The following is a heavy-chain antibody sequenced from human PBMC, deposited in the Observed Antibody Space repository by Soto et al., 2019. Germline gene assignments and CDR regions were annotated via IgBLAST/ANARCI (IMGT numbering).Heavy chain of an antibody. J-gene: IGHJ4*02. D-gene: IGHD1-26*01. CDR3: AKPSGGSYPESRVFDS. CDR1: GFTFYSSA. V-gene: IGHV3-23*01. Sequence: GGSLRLSCAASGFTFYSSAMSWVRQAPGKGLEWVSAISTTGGNTLYADSVKGRFTISRDNSKNTLYLQMNSLRAEDTAIYYCAKPSGGSYPESRVFDSWGQGTQVTVSS. CDR2: ISTTGGNT.